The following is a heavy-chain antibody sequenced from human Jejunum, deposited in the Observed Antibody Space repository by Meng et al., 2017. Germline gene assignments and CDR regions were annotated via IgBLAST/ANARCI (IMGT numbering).Heavy chain of an antibody. J-gene: IGHJ4*02. Sequence: QVQLQESGPGLVKPSQTLSLTCTVSGASISGADYYWSWIRQPPGKGLEWIGYIYYSGATYSNPSLKSRATISIDTSANQFSLKLNSVTAADTAVYYCARGPIATAGTAVDYWGQGTLVTVSS. CDR3: ARGPIATAGTAVDY. V-gene: IGHV4-30-4*01. D-gene: IGHD6-13*01. CDR2: IYYSGAT. CDR1: GASISGADYY.